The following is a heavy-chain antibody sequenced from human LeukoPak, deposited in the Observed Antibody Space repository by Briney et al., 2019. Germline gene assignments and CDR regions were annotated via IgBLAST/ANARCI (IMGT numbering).Heavy chain of an antibody. D-gene: IGHD3-22*01. CDR3: AIMVYAPFHYDSSGRSRGGAFDI. CDR1: GYTFTSYG. V-gene: IGHV1-18*01. CDR2: ISAYNGNT. J-gene: IGHJ3*02. Sequence: GASVKVSCKASGYTFTSYGISWVRQAPGQGLEWMGWISAYNGNTNYAQKLQGRVTMTTDTSTSTAYMELRSLRSDDTAVYYCAIMVYAPFHYDSSGRSRGGAFDIWGQGTMVTVSS.